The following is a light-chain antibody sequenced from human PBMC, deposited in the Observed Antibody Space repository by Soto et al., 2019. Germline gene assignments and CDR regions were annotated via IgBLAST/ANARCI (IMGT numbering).Light chain of an antibody. J-gene: IGLJ1*01. Sequence: QSALTQPASVSGSPGQSITISCTGTSSDVGSYNLVSWYQQHPGKAPKLMIYEGTKRPSGVSDRFSGSKSGNTASLTISGLQAEDEAHYYCCSYAGSTTFYVSGTGTKLTVL. V-gene: IGLV2-23*03. CDR1: SSDVGSYNL. CDR2: EGT. CDR3: CSYAGSTTFYV.